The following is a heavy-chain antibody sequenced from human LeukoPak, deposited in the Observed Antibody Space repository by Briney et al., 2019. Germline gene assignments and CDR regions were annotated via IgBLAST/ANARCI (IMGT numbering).Heavy chain of an antibody. Sequence: ASVKVSCKASGYTFTGYYMHWVRQAPGQGLEWMGWINPNSGGTNNAQKFQGRVTMTRDTSISTAYMELSRLRSDDTAVYYCARDPGEGYNFDYFDYWGQGTLVTVSS. CDR1: GYTFTGYY. CDR2: INPNSGGT. V-gene: IGHV1-2*02. CDR3: ARDPGEGYNFDYFDY. J-gene: IGHJ4*02. D-gene: IGHD5-12*01.